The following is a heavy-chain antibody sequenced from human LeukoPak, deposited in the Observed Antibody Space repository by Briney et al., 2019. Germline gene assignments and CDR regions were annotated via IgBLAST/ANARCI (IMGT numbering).Heavy chain of an antibody. CDR3: ARGYDFGSNYYYMDV. CDR1: GFTFSSYS. CDR2: ISSSSSYI. V-gene: IGHV3-21*01. D-gene: IGHD3-3*01. J-gene: IGHJ6*03. Sequence: PGGSLRLSCAASGFTFSSYSMNWVRQAPGKGLEWVSSISSSSSYIYYADSVKGRFTISRDNAKNSLYLQMNSLRAEDTAVYYCARGYDFGSNYYYMDVWGKGTTVTVSS.